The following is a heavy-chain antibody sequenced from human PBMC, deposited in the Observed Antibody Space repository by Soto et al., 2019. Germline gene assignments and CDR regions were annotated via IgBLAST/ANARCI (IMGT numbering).Heavy chain of an antibody. CDR3: ARESEDLSSNFDY. V-gene: IGHV3-21*06. Sequence: PGGSLRLSCAASVFTFDSFAMNWVRQAPGKGLEWVSSISSTTNYIYYGDSMKGRFTISRDNAKNSLYLEMNSLRAEDTAVYYCARESEDLSSNFDYWGQGTLVTVSS. CDR1: VFTFDSFA. D-gene: IGHD6-6*01. CDR2: ISSTTNYI. J-gene: IGHJ4*02.